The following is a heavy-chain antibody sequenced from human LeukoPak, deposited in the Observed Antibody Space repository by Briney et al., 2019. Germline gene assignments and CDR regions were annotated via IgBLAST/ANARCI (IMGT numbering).Heavy chain of an antibody. CDR3: ARELIDFHDHTNKGFFDS. CDR1: GYTLTELS. J-gene: IGHJ4*02. Sequence: ASVKVSCKVSGYTLTELSMHWVRQAPGKGLEWMGGFDPEDGETIYAQKFQGRVTMTEDTSTDTAYMEVSSLRSDDTAVYYCARELIDFHDHTNKGFFDSWGQGTLVTVSS. CDR2: FDPEDGET. D-gene: IGHD3/OR15-3a*01. V-gene: IGHV1-24*01.